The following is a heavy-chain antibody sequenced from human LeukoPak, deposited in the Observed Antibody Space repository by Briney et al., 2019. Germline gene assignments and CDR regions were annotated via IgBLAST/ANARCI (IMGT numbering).Heavy chain of an antibody. D-gene: IGHD3-22*01. J-gene: IGHJ4*02. Sequence: GGSLRLSCEASGFSFGVYTMHWVRQAPGKGLEWVSLISLDGDNTNYADSVKGRFTISRDNSNNFLYLQMNSLRTEDTALYYCVKDISKGSSGYLSHWGQGTLVTVSS. CDR3: VKDISKGSSGYLSH. CDR1: GFSFGVYT. V-gene: IGHV3-43*01. CDR2: ISLDGDNT.